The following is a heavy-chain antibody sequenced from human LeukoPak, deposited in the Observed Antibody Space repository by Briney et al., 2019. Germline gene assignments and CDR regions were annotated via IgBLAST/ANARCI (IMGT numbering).Heavy chain of an antibody. Sequence: PSETLSLTCTVSGGSISSYYWSWIRQPPGKGLEWIGYIYYSGSTNYNPSLKSRVTISVDTSKNQFSLKLSSVTAADTAVYYCARTIKVVPAAMGGIWFDPWGQGTLVTVSS. CDR2: IYYSGST. V-gene: IGHV4-59*12. J-gene: IGHJ5*02. CDR3: ARTIKVVPAAMGGIWFDP. D-gene: IGHD2-2*01. CDR1: GGSISSYY.